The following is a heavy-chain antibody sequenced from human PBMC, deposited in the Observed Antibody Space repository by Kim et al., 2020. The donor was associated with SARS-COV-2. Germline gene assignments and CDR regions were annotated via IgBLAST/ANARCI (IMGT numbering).Heavy chain of an antibody. J-gene: IGHJ4*02. Sequence: YYADSVKGRFTISRDNSKNTVYLQMNSLRAEDTALYYCAKDGYNAAFDFWGQGALVTVSS. CDR3: AKDGYNAAFDF. D-gene: IGHD1-1*01. V-gene: IGHV3-30*02.